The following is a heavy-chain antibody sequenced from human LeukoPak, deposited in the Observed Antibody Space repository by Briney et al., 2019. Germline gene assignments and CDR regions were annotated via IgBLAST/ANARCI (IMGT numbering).Heavy chain of an antibody. J-gene: IGHJ6*03. CDR2: IYYIGDT. D-gene: IGHD3-16*02. CDR1: GASISTSRDY. V-gene: IGHV4-39*07. CDR3: ARELSDYYYYYMDV. Sequence: PSETLSLTCTVSGASISTSRDYWGWIRQPPGKGLEWIGSIYYIGDTYYNPSLKSRVTMSLDMSKNQSSLKLSSVTAADTAVYYCARELSDYYYYYMDVWGKGTTVTVSS.